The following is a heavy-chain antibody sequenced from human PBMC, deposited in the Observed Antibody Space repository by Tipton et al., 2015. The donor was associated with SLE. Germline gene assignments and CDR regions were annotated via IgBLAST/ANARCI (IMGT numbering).Heavy chain of an antibody. CDR1: GYTFTSYG. J-gene: IGHJ3*01. V-gene: IGHV1-18*01. D-gene: IGHD4-17*01. CDR3: ARDPNGDYVGAFDF. Sequence: QVQLVQSGAEVKNPGASVRVSCKTSGYTFTSYGINWVRQAPGQGLEWMGGISGYNGNTFYTKNFQGRVAMTTDTSTSTAYMELRGLRSDDTAVYYCARDPNGDYVGAFDFWGQWTMVTVSS. CDR2: ISGYNGNT.